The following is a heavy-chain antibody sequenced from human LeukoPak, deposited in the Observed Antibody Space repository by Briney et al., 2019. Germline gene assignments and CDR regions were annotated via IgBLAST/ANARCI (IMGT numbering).Heavy chain of an antibody. V-gene: IGHV4-59*08. CDR3: ARRNGYSLDAFDI. CDR2: IHYSGST. Sequence: KPSETLSLTCTVSGGSISSYYWNWIRQPPGKGLEWIGYIHYSGSTNYNPSLKSRFTISVATSKNQFSLKLSSVTAADTAVYYCARRNGYSLDAFDIWGQGKMVTVSS. J-gene: IGHJ3*02. CDR1: GGSISSYY. D-gene: IGHD5-24*01.